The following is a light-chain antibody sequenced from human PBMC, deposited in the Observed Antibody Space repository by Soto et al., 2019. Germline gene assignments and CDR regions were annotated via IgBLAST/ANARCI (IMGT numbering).Light chain of an antibody. J-gene: IGLJ2*01. Sequence: QSVLTQPASVSGSPGQSIIISCTGTSSDIDYNYVSWYQQHPGRAPKLVIYEVVNRPSGVSNRFSGSKSGYTAFLTISGLQPEDEAEYYCSSYTSSVYVLFGGGTKLTVL. CDR2: EVV. CDR3: SSYTSSVYVL. CDR1: SSDIDYNY. V-gene: IGLV2-14*01.